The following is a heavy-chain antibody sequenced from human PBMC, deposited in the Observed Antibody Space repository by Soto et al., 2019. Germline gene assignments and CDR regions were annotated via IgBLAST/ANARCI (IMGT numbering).Heavy chain of an antibody. CDR3: ARDCSGGSCYPGMDD. CDR1: GFNFNSYT. J-gene: IGHJ6*02. CDR2: ISSSGYI. Sequence: EVQLVESGGGLVKPGGSLRLSCAASGFNFNSYTINWVRQAPGKRLEWLSSISSSGYIFSTDSVRGRFTISRDNAKNSVYLQIHSLRAENTAVYLCARDCSGGSCYPGMDDWGQGTTVTVSS. D-gene: IGHD2-15*01. V-gene: IGHV3-21*01.